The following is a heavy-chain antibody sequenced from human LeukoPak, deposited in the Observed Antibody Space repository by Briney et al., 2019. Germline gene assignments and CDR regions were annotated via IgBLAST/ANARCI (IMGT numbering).Heavy chain of an antibody. Sequence: SETLSLTCTVSGYSISSGYYWGWIRQPPGKGLEWIGSIYHSGSTYYNPSLKSRVTISVDTSKNQFSLKLSSVTAADTAVYYCARQIQAPTYDFWSGRRGGAFDIWGQGTMVTVSS. CDR3: ARQIQAPTYDFWSGRRGGAFDI. CDR1: GYSISSGYY. CDR2: IYHSGST. J-gene: IGHJ3*02. D-gene: IGHD3-3*01. V-gene: IGHV4-38-2*02.